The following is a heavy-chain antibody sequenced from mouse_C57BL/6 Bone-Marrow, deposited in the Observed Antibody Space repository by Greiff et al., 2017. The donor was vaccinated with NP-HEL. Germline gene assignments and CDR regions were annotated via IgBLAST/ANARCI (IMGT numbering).Heavy chain of an antibody. D-gene: IGHD2-4*01. J-gene: IGHJ1*03. CDR2: INPNNGGT. CDR1: GYTFTDYN. CDR3: ARGGGYDYGYWYFDV. V-gene: IGHV1-22*01. Sequence: VQLKESGPELVKPGASVKMSCKAPGYTFTDYNMPWVKQSHGKSLEWIGYINPNNGGTSYNQKFKGKATLTVNKSSSTAYMELRSLTSEDSAVYYCARGGGYDYGYWYFDVWGTGTTVTVSS.